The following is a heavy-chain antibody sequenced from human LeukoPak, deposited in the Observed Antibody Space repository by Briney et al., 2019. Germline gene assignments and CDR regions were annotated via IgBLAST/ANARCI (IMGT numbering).Heavy chain of an antibody. CDR1: GGSISSYY. V-gene: IGHV4-4*07. Sequence: PSETLSLTCTVSGGSISSYYWSWIRQPAGKGLEWIGRIYTSGSTNYNPSLKSRVTMSVDTSKNQFSLKLSSVTAADTAVYYCARGPMLLSRSSPKPGFDYWGQGTLVTVSS. CDR2: IYTSGST. J-gene: IGHJ4*02. D-gene: IGHD2-2*01. CDR3: ARGPMLLSRSSPKPGFDY.